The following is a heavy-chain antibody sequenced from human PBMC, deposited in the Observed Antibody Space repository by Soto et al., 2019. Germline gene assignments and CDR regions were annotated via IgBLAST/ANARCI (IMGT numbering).Heavy chain of an antibody. V-gene: IGHV1-18*01. CDR2: ISAYNGNT. D-gene: IGHD6-19*01. J-gene: IGHJ3*02. CDR1: GYTFTSYG. CDR3: ARVRIFSGHDAFDI. Sequence: ASVKVSCKASGYTFTSYGISWVRQAPGQGLEWMGWISAYNGNTNYAQKLQGRVTMTTDTSTSTAYMELRSLRSEDTAVYYCARVRIFSGHDAFDIWGQGTMVTV.